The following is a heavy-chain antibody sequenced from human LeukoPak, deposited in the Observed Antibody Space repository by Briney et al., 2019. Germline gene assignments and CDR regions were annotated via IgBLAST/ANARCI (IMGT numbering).Heavy chain of an antibody. D-gene: IGHD3-16*01. CDR3: AGRGEALFDY. CDR1: GGSTSSYY. CDR2: IYTSGST. Sequence: SETLSLTCTVSGGSTSSYYWSWIRQPPGKGLEWIGRIYTSGSTNYNPSLKSRVTMSVDTSKNQFSLKLSSVTAADTAVYYCAGRGEALFDYWGQGTLVTVSS. V-gene: IGHV4-4*07. J-gene: IGHJ4*02.